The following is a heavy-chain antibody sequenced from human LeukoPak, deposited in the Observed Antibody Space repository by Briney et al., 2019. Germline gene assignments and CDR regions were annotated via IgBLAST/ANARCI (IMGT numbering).Heavy chain of an antibody. CDR2: IYYSGST. Sequence: SETLSLTCTVSGGSISSYYWSWIRQPPGKGLEWIGYIYYSGSTNYNPSLKSRVTISVDTSKNQFSLKLSSVTAADTAVYYCARDGKLYDILTGYQRLWGQGTRVTVSS. CDR1: GGSISSYY. V-gene: IGHV4-59*01. D-gene: IGHD3-9*01. CDR3: ARDGKLYDILTGYQRL. J-gene: IGHJ4*02.